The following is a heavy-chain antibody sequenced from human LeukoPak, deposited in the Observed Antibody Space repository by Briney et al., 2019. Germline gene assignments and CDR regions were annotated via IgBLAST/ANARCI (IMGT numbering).Heavy chain of an antibody. CDR1: GGSISSSSYY. V-gene: IGHV4-39*07. Sequence: SETLSLTCTVSGGSISSSSYYWGWIRQPPGKGLEWIGSIYYSGSTYYNPSLKSRVTISVDTSKNQFSLKLSSVTAADTAVYYCARDGLYYYDSSGYYPTQYYFDYWGQGTLVTVSS. D-gene: IGHD3-22*01. CDR3: ARDGLYYYDSSGYYPTQYYFDY. J-gene: IGHJ4*02. CDR2: IYYSGST.